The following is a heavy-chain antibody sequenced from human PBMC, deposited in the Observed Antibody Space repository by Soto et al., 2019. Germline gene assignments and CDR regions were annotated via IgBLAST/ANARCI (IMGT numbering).Heavy chain of an antibody. J-gene: IGHJ6*02. V-gene: IGHV4-61*01. Sequence: SETLSLTCTVSGGSVSSGSYYWSWIRQPPGKGLEWIGYIYYSGSTNYNPSLKSRVTISVDTSKNQFSLKLSSVTAADTAVYYCARDHYYGMDVWGQGTTVTVSS. CDR1: GGSVSSGSYY. CDR3: ARDHYYGMDV. CDR2: IYYSGST.